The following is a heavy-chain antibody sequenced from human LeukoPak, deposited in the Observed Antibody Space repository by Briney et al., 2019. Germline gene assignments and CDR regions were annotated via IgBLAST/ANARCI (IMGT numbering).Heavy chain of an antibody. CDR1: GGSISSYY. Sequence: SETLSLTCTVSGGSISSYYWSWIRQPAVKGLEWIGRIYTSGSTNYNPSLKSRVTMSVDTSKNQFSLKLSSVTAADTAAYYCARDGVVGATTSYYYYGMDVWGQGTTVTVSS. CDR3: ARDGVVGATTSYYYYGMDV. V-gene: IGHV4-4*07. CDR2: IYTSGST. J-gene: IGHJ6*02. D-gene: IGHD1-26*01.